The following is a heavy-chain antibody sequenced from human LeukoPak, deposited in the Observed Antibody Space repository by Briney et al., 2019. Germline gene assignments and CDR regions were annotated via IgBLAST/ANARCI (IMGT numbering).Heavy chain of an antibody. CDR1: GYTFTGYY. CDR2: INPNSGGT. J-gene: IGHJ4*02. V-gene: IGHV1-2*02. CDR3: ARVPYSGHGSAGLDY. D-gene: IGHD5-12*01. Sequence: GASVKVSCKASGYTFTGYYMHWVRQAPGQGLEWMGWINPNSGGTNYAQKFQGRVTMTRDTSISTAYMELSRLRSDDTAVYYCARVPYSGHGSAGLDYWGQGTLVTVSS.